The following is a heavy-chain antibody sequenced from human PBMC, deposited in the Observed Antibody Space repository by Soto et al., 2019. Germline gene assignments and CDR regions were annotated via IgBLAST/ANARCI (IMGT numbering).Heavy chain of an antibody. Sequence: QVQPVESGGGGFQPGSSLTISGEASGFTFSTFGSHGFGRTPGKGLEGWAVISYDGTNKFYSDSVKGRFTISRDNFKNTLTLQMNSLRADDTAVYSCAKDLQSYGDYDYYCYGMDVWGLGTRVTVSS. D-gene: IGHD4-17*01. CDR1: GFTFSTFG. J-gene: IGHJ6*02. V-gene: IGHV3-30*18. CDR2: ISYDGTNK. CDR3: AKDLQSYGDYDYYCYGMDV.